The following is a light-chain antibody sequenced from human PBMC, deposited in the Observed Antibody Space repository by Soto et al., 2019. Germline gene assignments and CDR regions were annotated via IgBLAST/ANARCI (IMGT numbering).Light chain of an antibody. CDR1: SSDVGAFNS. J-gene: IGLJ1*01. Sequence: QSALTQPASVSGSPGQSITISFPGTSSDVGAFNSVSWYQHHPGKAPKLMLSDVSIRPSGISNRFSGSKSGNTASLTISGLQAEDEADYYCNSFATTTTFVFGTGTKVSVL. CDR2: DVS. V-gene: IGLV2-14*03. CDR3: NSFATTTTFV.